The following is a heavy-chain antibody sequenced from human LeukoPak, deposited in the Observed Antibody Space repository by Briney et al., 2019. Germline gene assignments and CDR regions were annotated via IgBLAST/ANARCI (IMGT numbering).Heavy chain of an antibody. Sequence: PSETLSLTCAVYGGSSSGYSWSWNRQPPGKGLEWIGEINHSGRTNYNPSLKSRVTISVDTSKNQFSLKLSSVTAADTAVYYCARDQRRLRFLEWLSDNWFDPWGQGTLVTVSS. CDR1: GGSSSGYS. J-gene: IGHJ5*02. CDR2: INHSGRT. V-gene: IGHV4-34*01. D-gene: IGHD3-3*01. CDR3: ARDQRRLRFLEWLSDNWFDP.